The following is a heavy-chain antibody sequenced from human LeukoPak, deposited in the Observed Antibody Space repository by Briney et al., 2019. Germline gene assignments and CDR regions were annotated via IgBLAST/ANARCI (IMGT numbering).Heavy chain of an antibody. D-gene: IGHD3-10*01. J-gene: IGHJ5*02. CDR3: ARVLGLLWFGESNWFDP. V-gene: IGHV1-18*01. CDR1: GYTFTSYG. CDR2: ISAYNGNT. Sequence: ASVKVSCKASGYTFTSYGISWVRQAPGQGLEWMGWISAYNGNTNYAQKLQGRVTMTTDTSTSTAYMELRSLRSDVTAVYYCARVLGLLWFGESNWFDPWGQGTLVTVSS.